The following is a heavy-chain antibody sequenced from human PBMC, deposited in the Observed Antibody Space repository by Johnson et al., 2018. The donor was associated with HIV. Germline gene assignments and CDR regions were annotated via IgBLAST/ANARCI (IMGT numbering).Heavy chain of an antibody. J-gene: IGHJ3*02. CDR1: AFTFSSFA. CDR3: AREYSSLSQGAFDI. V-gene: IGHV3-23*01. CDR2: ISGAGGSR. Sequence: VQLLESGGGLVQPGGSLRLSCAASAFTFSSFAMSWVRQAPGKGLEWVSGISGAGGSRNYADSVKGRFTISRDNSKNTRYLQMNSLRAEDTAVYYCAREYSSLSQGAFDIWGQGTMVTVSS. D-gene: IGHD6-6*01.